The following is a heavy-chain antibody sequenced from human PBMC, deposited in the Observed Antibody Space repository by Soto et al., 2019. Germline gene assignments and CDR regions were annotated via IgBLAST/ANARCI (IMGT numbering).Heavy chain of an antibody. D-gene: IGHD3-3*01. V-gene: IGHV4-30-4*01. J-gene: IGHJ4*02. Sequence: SETLSLTCTVSGGSISSGDYYWSWIRQPPGKGLEWIGYIYYSGSTYYNPSLKSRVTISVDTSKNQFSLKLSSVTAADTAVYYCARLPLMYFSIDYWGQGTLVTVS. CDR1: GGSISSGDYY. CDR3: ARLPLMYFSIDY. CDR2: IYYSGST.